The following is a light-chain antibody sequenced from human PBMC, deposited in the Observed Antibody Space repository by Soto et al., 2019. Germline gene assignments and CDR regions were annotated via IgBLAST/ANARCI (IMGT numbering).Light chain of an antibody. CDR3: TSYSSSSTFYV. V-gene: IGLV2-14*01. Sequence: QSALTQPASVSGTPGQSITISCTGPSSDIGGYYYVSWYQHHPGKAPKLIIYQVTNRPSGVSHRFSGSKSGNTASLTISGLQAEDEADYYCTSYSSSSTFYVFGTGTKVTVL. J-gene: IGLJ1*01. CDR1: SSDIGGYYY. CDR2: QVT.